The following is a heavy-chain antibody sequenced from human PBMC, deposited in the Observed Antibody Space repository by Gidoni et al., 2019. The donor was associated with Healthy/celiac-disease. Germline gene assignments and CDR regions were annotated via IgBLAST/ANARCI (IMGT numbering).Heavy chain of an antibody. CDR1: GGSISSSSYY. J-gene: IGHJ4*02. V-gene: IGHV4-39*01. Sequence: QLQLQESGPGLVKPSETLSLTCTVSGGSISSSSYYWGWIRQPPGKGLEWIGSIYYSGSTYYNPSLKSRVTISVDTSKNQFSLKLSSVTAADTAVYYCSSGYYGSVGNRVYYFDYWGQGTLVTVSS. CDR2: IYYSGST. CDR3: SSGYYGSVGNRVYYFDY. D-gene: IGHD3-10*01.